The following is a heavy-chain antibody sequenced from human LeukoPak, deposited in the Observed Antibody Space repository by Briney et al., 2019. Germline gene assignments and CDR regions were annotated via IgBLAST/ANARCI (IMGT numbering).Heavy chain of an antibody. J-gene: IGHJ4*02. CDR1: GFTFSSYA. CDR3: ARDEARGYDFRPQDH. Sequence: GGSLRLSCAASGFTFSSYAMSWVRQAPGKGLEWVSAISGSGGSTYYADSVKGRFTISRDNAKNSLYLQMNSLRVEDTAVYYCARDEARGYDFRPQDHWGQGTLVSVSS. D-gene: IGHD3-3*01. CDR2: ISGSGGST. V-gene: IGHV3-23*01.